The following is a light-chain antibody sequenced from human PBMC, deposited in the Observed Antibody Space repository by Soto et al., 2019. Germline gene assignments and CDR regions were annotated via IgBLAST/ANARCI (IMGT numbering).Light chain of an antibody. CDR1: SSDVGSYNL. CDR2: EGS. V-gene: IGLV2-23*01. Sequence: SVLTQPASVSGSPGQSITISCTGTSSDVGSYNLVSWYQQHPGKAPKLMIYEGSKRPSGVSNRFSGSKSGNTASLTISGLQAEDEADYYCCSYAGSWEVFGTGTKLTVL. CDR3: CSYAGSWEV. J-gene: IGLJ1*01.